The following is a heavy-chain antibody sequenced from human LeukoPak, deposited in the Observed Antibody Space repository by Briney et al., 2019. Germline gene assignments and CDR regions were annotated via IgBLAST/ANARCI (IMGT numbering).Heavy chain of an antibody. D-gene: IGHD3-22*01. V-gene: IGHV3-74*01. CDR3: ARAQTYYYDSSGYYYVGHWFDP. CDR1: GFTFGSYW. Sequence: GGSLRLSCAASGFTFGSYWMHWVRQAPGKGLVWVSRINSDGSSTSYADSVKGRFTISRDNAKNTLYLQMNSLRAEDTAVYYCARAQTYYYDSSGYYYVGHWFDPWGQGTLVTVSS. CDR2: INSDGSST. J-gene: IGHJ5*02.